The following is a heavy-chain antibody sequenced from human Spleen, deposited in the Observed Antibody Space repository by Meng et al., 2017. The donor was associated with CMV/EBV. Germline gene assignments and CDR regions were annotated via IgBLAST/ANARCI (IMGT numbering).Heavy chain of an antibody. V-gene: IGHV1-18*01. J-gene: IGHJ4*02. CDR2: ISARNGNT. Sequence: GYTFSIYGVTWVRQAPGQGLEWVGWISARNGNTKYAQKFQGRVTLTTDTSASTSYLEVGSLRSDDTAVYYCARVIPRNIAPRWFLDYWGQGTLVTVSS. D-gene: IGHD4-23*01. CDR3: ARVIPRNIAPRWFLDY. CDR1: GYTFSIYG.